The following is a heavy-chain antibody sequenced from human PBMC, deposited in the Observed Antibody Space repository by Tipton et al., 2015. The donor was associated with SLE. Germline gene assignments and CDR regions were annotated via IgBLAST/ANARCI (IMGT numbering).Heavy chain of an antibody. D-gene: IGHD3-9*01. CDR3: AKDPIVRYFDWLNYFDY. Sequence: SLRLSCAASGFTVSSNYMSWVRQAPGKGLEWVSAISGSGGSTYYADSVKGRFTISRDNSKNTVYLQMNSLSAEDTAVYYCAKDPIVRYFDWLNYFDYWAREPWSPSPQ. CDR2: ISGSGGST. CDR1: GFTVSSNY. V-gene: IGHV3-23*01. J-gene: IGHJ4*02.